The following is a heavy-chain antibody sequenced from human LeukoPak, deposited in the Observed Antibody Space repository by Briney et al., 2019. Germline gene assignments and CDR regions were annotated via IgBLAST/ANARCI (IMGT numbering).Heavy chain of an antibody. CDR2: ISYDGSNK. D-gene: IGHD6-19*01. CDR3: AKVGGSSGWYKYYFDY. CDR1: GFTFSSYG. J-gene: IGHJ4*02. V-gene: IGHV3-30*18. Sequence: GGSLRLSCAASGFTFSSYGMHWVRQAPGKGLEWVAVISYDGSNKYYADSVQGRFTISRDNSKNALYLQMNSLRAEDTAVYYCAKVGGSSGWYKYYFDYWGQGTLVTVSS.